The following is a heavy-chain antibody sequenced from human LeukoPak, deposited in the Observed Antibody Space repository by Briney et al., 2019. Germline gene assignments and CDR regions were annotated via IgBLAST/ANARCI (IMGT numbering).Heavy chain of an antibody. D-gene: IGHD3-10*01. J-gene: IGHJ6*03. CDR1: GGTFSSYA. CDR3: AREDGMVRGVNYYYYYMDV. Sequence: SVKVSCKASGGTFSSYAISWVRQAPGQGLEWMGGIIPIFGTANYAQKFQGRVTITADESTSTAYMELSSLRSEDTAVYYCAREDGMVRGVNYYYYYMDVWGKGTTVTISS. V-gene: IGHV1-69*13. CDR2: IIPIFGTA.